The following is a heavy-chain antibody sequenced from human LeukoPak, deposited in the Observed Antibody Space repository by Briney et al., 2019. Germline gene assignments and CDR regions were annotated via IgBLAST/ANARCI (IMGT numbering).Heavy chain of an antibody. CDR2: IYYSGAT. V-gene: IGHV4-39*01. D-gene: IGHD3-16*01. CDR3: ARHTRLGFGDC. J-gene: IGHJ4*02. Sequence: SETLSLTCTVSGDSLSSSRYYWGWIRQPPGKGLEWVGSIYYSGATSFNPSLKSRGTISVETSKNQLSLRLSSVTAADTAVYFCARHTRLGFGDCWGQGTLVTVSS. CDR1: GDSLSSSRYY.